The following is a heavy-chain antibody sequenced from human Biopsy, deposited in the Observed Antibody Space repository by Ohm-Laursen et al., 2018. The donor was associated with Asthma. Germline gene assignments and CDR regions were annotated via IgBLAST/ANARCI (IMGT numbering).Heavy chain of an antibody. CDR2: INGKSNSI. CDR3: VKDIRLQLWGFDS. J-gene: IGHJ4*02. Sequence: SLRLSCTASGFTFSGYYMSWIRQAPGKGLEWISYINGKSNSIEYADSVKGRFTISRDNAKNSLYLQMNSLRGADTALYYCVKDIRLQLWGFDSWGQGTLVTVSS. D-gene: IGHD6-13*01. V-gene: IGHV3-11*05. CDR1: GFTFSGYY.